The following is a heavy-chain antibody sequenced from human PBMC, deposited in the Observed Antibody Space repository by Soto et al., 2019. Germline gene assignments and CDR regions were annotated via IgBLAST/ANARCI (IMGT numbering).Heavy chain of an antibody. CDR1: GGTFSSYT. D-gene: IGHD2-15*01. CDR3: ASYCSGGSCLTMDV. CDR2: IIPILGIA. J-gene: IGHJ6*02. Sequence: SVKVSCKASGGTFSSYTISWVRQAPGQGLEWMGRIIPILGIANYAQKFQGRVTITADKSTSTAYMELSSLRSEDTAVYYCASYCSGGSCLTMDVWGQGTTVTVS. V-gene: IGHV1-69*02.